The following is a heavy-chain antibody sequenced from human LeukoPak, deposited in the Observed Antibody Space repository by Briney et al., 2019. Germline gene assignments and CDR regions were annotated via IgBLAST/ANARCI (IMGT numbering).Heavy chain of an antibody. CDR3: ARGSGYSYAFTGRERTKSRLDY. CDR1: GFTFSSYS. J-gene: IGHJ4*02. CDR2: ISSSSSYI. Sequence: MSGGSLRLSCAASGFTFSSYSMNWVRQAPGKGLEWVSSISSSSSYIYYADSVKGRFTISRDNSKNTLYLQMNSLRAEDTALYYCARGSGYSYAFTGRERTKSRLDYWGQGTLVTVSS. V-gene: IGHV3-21*01. D-gene: IGHD5-18*01.